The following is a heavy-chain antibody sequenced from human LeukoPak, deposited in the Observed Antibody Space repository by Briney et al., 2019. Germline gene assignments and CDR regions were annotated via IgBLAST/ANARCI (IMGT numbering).Heavy chain of an antibody. V-gene: IGHV3-23*01. CDR1: GFTFSSSA. CDR3: AKGMSGSCYSGLHC. J-gene: IGHJ4*02. D-gene: IGHD2-15*01. Sequence: GGSLRLSCAASGFTFSSSAMTWVRQAPGKGLEWVSVISGSGDSTFYADSVKGRFTISRDSSKNTVYLQMNSLRAGDTAIDYCAKGMSGSCYSGLHCWGQGTLVTVSS. CDR2: ISGSGDST.